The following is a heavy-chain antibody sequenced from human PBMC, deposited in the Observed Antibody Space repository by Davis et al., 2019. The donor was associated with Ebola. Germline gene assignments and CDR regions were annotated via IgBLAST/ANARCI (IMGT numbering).Heavy chain of an antibody. J-gene: IGHJ2*01. CDR2: ISSGSTYI. CDR1: GFTFSDYN. CDR3: VRDPALVVTGGGWFFGL. Sequence: GESLKISCAASGFTFSDYNMDWVRQAPGKGLEWVSYISSGSTYIYYADSVKGRYTISRDNAKNSLYLQMNSLRAEDTAVYYCVRDPALVVTGGGWFFGLWGRGTLVTVSS. V-gene: IGHV3-21*01. D-gene: IGHD2-21*02.